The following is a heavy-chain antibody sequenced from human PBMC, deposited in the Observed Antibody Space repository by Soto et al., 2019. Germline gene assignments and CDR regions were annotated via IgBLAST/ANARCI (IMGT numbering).Heavy chain of an antibody. V-gene: IGHV4-59*01. J-gene: IGHJ4*02. CDR3: AREGYNFGPFDY. Sequence: PSDTLXLTCTVSGGSLSSYYWSWIRRPPGMGLEWIASISYSGTTNYNSSLKSRVTISIDTSKNQFSLKFNSVTAADTAVYYCAREGYNFGPFDYWGQGALVTVSS. CDR2: ISYSGTT. CDR1: GGSLSSYY. D-gene: IGHD5-18*01.